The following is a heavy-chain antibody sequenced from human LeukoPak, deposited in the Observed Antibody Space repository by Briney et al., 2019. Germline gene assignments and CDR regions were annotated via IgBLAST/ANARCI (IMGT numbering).Heavy chain of an antibody. V-gene: IGHV4-39*07. Sequence: SETLSLTCTVSGGSISSSSYYWGWIRQPPGKGLEWIGYIYHSGSTYYNPSLKSRVTMSVDTSKNQFSLKLSSVTAADTAVYYCARGVILKWELLDYWGQGTLVTVSS. D-gene: IGHD1-26*01. J-gene: IGHJ4*02. CDR2: IYHSGST. CDR1: GGSISSSSYY. CDR3: ARGVILKWELLDY.